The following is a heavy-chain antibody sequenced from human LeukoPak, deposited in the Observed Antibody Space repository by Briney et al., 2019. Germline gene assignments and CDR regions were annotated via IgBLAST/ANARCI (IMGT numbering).Heavy chain of an antibody. CDR1: GYTFTDYY. CDR2: INPNSGDT. D-gene: IGHD2-2*01. J-gene: IGHJ4*02. Sequence: ASVKVSCKASGYTFTDYYLHWVGQAPGQGFEWMGWINPNSGDTNYAQKFQGRVTVTRDTSISTAHMEMSRLRSDDTAVYYCARANFLDCSSTTCPFDYWGQGTLVTVSS. CDR3: ARANFLDCSSTTCPFDY. V-gene: IGHV1-2*02.